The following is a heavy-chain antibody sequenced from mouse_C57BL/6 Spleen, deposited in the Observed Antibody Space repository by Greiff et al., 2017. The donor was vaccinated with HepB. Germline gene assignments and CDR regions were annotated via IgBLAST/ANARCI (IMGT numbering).Heavy chain of an antibody. V-gene: IGHV3-6*01. CDR3: ATDYGAYYFDY. CDR2: ISYDGSN. D-gene: IGHD2-4*01. J-gene: IGHJ2*01. Sequence: DVKLQESGPGLVKPSQSLSLTCSVTGYSITSGYYWNWIRQFPGNKLEWMGYISYDGSNNYNPSLKNRISITRETSKNQFFLKLNSVTTEDTATYYCATDYGAYYFDYWGQGTTLTVSS. CDR1: GYSITSGYY.